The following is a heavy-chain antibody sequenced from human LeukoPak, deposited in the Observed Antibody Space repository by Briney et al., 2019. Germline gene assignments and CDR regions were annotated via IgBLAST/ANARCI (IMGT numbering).Heavy chain of an antibody. CDR1: GFTLRSYS. J-gene: IGHJ4*02. Sequence: GGSLRLSCAASGFTLRSYSMTWVRDARGEGLEWVSCWSSCSRHIYYADSVRDRLPISRHNAKISLYVLPHSLRPEHTAVYYCARDPHTGAYRLFVVQGAQGTLVSVSS. CDR3: ARDPHTGAYRLFVVQ. V-gene: IGHV3-21*01. CDR2: WSSCSRHI. D-gene: IGHD3-3*01.